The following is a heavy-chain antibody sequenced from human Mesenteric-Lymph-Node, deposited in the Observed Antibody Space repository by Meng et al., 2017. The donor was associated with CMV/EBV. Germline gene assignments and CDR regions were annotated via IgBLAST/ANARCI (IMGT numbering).Heavy chain of an antibody. Sequence: SVKVSCKASGYTFTGYYMHWVRQAPGQGLEWMGWINPNSGGTNYAQKFQGRVTMTRDTSISTAYMELSRLRSDDTAVYYCARAARIVGATLGYWGQGTLVTVSS. CDR2: INPNSGGT. V-gene: IGHV1-2*02. CDR3: ARAARIVGATLGY. D-gene: IGHD1-26*01. J-gene: IGHJ4*02. CDR1: GYTFTGYY.